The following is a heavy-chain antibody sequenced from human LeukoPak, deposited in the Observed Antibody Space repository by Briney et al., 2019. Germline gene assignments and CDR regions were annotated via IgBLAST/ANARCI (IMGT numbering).Heavy chain of an antibody. D-gene: IGHD6-19*01. CDR3: AKVREKQWLYYFGF. CDR1: GFTFSTYG. CDR2: ISASGGTT. Sequence: PGGSLRLSCAASGFTFSTYGMSWVRQAPGKGLEWVSLISASGGTTYYADSVKGRFTISRDNSENTLYLQMNSLRAEGTAVYYCAKVREKQWLYYFGFWGQGTLVTVSS. V-gene: IGHV3-23*01. J-gene: IGHJ4*02.